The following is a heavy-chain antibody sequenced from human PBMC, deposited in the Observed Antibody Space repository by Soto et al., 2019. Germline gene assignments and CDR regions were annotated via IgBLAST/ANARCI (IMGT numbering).Heavy chain of an antibody. J-gene: IGHJ4*02. CDR2: VYYSGST. Sequence: PSETLSLTCNVSGASIGSGDYYWSWIRQPPGKGLEWIGYVYYSGSTDYNPSLMSRVSISVDTSKNQFSLRLTSVTAADSAIYYCVRGRGYSTGYFDYWGQGSQVTVSS. CDR3: VRGRGYSTGYFDY. V-gene: IGHV4-30-4*01. D-gene: IGHD3-3*01. CDR1: GASIGSGDYY.